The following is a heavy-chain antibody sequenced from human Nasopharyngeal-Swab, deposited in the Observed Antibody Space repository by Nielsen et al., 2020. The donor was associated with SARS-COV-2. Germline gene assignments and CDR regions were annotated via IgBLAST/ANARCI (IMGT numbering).Heavy chain of an antibody. J-gene: IGHJ4*02. CDR3: ARVGGGSYYFDY. V-gene: IGHV4-31*02. CDR2: IYYSGST. D-gene: IGHD1-26*01. Sequence: WIRQPPGKCLEWIGYIYYSGSTYYNPSLKSRVTISVDTSKNQFSLKLSSVTAADTAVYYCARVGGGSYYFDYWGQGTLVTVSS.